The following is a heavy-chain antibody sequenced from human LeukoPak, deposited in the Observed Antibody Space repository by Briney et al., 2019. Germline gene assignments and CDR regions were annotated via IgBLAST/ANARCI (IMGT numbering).Heavy chain of an antibody. Sequence: SETLSLTCAVSGGSLVSYYWSWIRQPPGKGLEWIGYIYYSGSTNYNPSLKSRVSMSVDTSKNQFSLKLSSVTAADTAVYYCARGQYYYDSSGSRGPIDSWGQGTLVTVSS. D-gene: IGHD3-22*01. CDR1: GGSLVSYY. V-gene: IGHV4-59*01. J-gene: IGHJ4*02. CDR2: IYYSGST. CDR3: ARGQYYYDSSGSRGPIDS.